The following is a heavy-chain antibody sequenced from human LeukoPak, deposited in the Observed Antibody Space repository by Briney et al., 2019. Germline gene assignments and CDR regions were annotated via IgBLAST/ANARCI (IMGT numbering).Heavy chain of an antibody. D-gene: IGHD6-19*01. CDR3: AKLPVAGLYFDY. V-gene: IGHV3-23*01. CDR1: GFTFSSYA. Sequence: GGSLRLSCAASGFTFSSYAMSWVRQAPGKGLEWVSAISGSGGSTYYVDSVKGRFTISRDNSKNTLYLQMNSLRVEDTAVYYCAKLPVAGLYFDYWGQGTLVTVSS. CDR2: ISGSGGST. J-gene: IGHJ4*02.